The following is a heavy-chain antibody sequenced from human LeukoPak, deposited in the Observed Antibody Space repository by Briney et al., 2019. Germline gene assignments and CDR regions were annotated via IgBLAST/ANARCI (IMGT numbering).Heavy chain of an antibody. V-gene: IGHV1-18*01. J-gene: IGHJ4*02. D-gene: IGHD6-6*01. CDR1: GYTFTSYG. CDR3: ASFEYSSSSTQPFDY. CDR2: ISAYNGNT. Sequence: ASVKVSCKASGYTFTSYGISWVRQAPGQGLEWMGWISAYNGNTNYAQKLQGRVTMTTDTSTSTAYMEMRSLRSDDTAVYYCASFEYSSSSTQPFDYWGQGTLVTVSP.